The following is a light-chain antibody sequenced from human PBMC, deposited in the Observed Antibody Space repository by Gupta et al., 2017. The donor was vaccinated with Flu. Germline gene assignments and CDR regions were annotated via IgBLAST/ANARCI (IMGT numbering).Light chain of an antibody. CDR2: ENN. V-gene: IGLV1-51*02. CDR3: ATWDTDLSAGV. Sequence: FTISCSGSTSNIGNNYVSWYQQLPGTAPTLLIYENNKRPSGIPDRFSGSKSGTSATLGIAGLQTGDEADYHCATWDTDLSAGVFGGGTKLTVL. J-gene: IGLJ3*02. CDR1: TSNIGNNY.